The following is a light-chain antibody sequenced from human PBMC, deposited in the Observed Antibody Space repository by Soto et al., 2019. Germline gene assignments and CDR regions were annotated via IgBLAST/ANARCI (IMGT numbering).Light chain of an antibody. Sequence: DIQMTQSPSSLSSSVGDRVAITCRAGQGITDYLIWYQQKAGKAHKLLISSASRLQSGVPSRFSGSRSGTDFTLTIISLQPEDFATYYCQQTYSSPPTFGQGTKLE. CDR1: QGITDY. J-gene: IGKJ2*01. CDR3: QQTYSSPPT. V-gene: IGKV1-39*01. CDR2: SAS.